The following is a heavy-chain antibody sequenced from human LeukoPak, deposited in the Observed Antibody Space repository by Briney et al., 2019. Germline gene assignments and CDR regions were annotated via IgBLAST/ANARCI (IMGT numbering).Heavy chain of an antibody. Sequence: SATLSLTCTVSGGSISSYYWSWIRQPPGQGLEWMGYIYYSGSTNYNPSLKSRVTISVDTSKNQFSLKLSSVTAADTAVYYCAVAAAATPSHWFDPWGQGTLVTVSS. CDR2: IYYSGST. CDR3: AVAAAATPSHWFDP. J-gene: IGHJ5*02. CDR1: GGSISSYY. V-gene: IGHV4-59*01. D-gene: IGHD6-13*01.